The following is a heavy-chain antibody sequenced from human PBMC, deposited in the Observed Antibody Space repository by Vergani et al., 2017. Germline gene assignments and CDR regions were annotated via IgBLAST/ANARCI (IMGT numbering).Heavy chain of an antibody. V-gene: IGHV3-23*01. CDR1: GFTFSSYA. Sequence: EVQLLESGGGLVQPGGSLRLSCAASGFTFSSYAMSWVRQAPGKGLEWVSAISGSGGRTYYADSVKGRFTISRDNSKNTLYLQMNSLRAEDTAVYYCATYLRDDSSGYSSFDYWGQGSLVTVSS. D-gene: IGHD3-22*01. CDR3: ATYLRDDSSGYSSFDY. CDR2: ISGSGGRT. J-gene: IGHJ4*02.